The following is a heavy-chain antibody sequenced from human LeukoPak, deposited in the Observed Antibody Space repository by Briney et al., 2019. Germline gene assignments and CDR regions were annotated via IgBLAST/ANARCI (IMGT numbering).Heavy chain of an antibody. Sequence: GGSLRLSCTASGFTFNSYLMSWVRQAPGKGLVWVSRIDGDGATTSYEDSVKGRFTISRDNANNMVYLEMNSLRVEDTAVYYCTRDSGADRRYFDLWGRGTLVTVSS. CDR3: TRDSGADRRYFDL. V-gene: IGHV3-74*01. CDR1: GFTFNSYL. J-gene: IGHJ2*01. CDR2: IDGDGATT. D-gene: IGHD7-27*01.